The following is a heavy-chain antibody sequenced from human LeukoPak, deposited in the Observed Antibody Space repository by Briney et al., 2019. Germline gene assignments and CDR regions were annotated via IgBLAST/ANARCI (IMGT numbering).Heavy chain of an antibody. J-gene: IGHJ4*02. D-gene: IGHD2-21*01. CDR3: ARDGDLYYFDY. Sequence: GGSLRLSCAPSGFTFSSYSMNWVRQAPGKGLEWVSSISSSSSYIYYADSVKGRLTLSRDKAKNSLYLQMNSLRAEDTAEYYCARDGDLYYFDYWGQGTLVTVSS. V-gene: IGHV3-21*01. CDR2: ISSSSSYI. CDR1: GFTFSSYS.